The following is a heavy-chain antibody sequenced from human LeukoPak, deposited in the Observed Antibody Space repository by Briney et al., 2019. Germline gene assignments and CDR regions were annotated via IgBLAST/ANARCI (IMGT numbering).Heavy chain of an antibody. CDR2: ISGRSSTI. Sequence: GGSLRLSCAASAFTFSDYSMNWVRHSRGKGLEWVSYISGRSSTIYYADSVKGLFTISRDNAKNSMYLQMNSQRAEDTAVYYCARDRIKSGSYYFDYWGQGTLVTVSS. D-gene: IGHD1-26*01. CDR1: AFTFSDYS. V-gene: IGHV3-48*01. J-gene: IGHJ4*02. CDR3: ARDRIKSGSYYFDY.